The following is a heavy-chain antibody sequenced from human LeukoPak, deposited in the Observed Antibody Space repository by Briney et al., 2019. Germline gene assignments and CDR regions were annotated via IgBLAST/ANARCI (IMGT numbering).Heavy chain of an antibody. D-gene: IGHD6-19*01. CDR1: GFSLSTSGVG. CDR3: AHSYSSGWYSRPDAFDI. J-gene: IGHJ3*02. Sequence: SGPTLVKPTQTLTLTCTFSGFSLSTSGVGVGWIRQPPGKALEWLALIYWDDDKRYSPSLKSRLTITKDTSKNQVVLTMTNMDPVDTATYYCAHSYSSGWYSRPDAFDIWRQGTMVTVSS. CDR2: IYWDDDK. V-gene: IGHV2-5*02.